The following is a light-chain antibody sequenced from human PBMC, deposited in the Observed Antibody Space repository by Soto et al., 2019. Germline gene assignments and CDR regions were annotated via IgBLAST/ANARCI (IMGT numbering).Light chain of an antibody. CDR2: GAS. V-gene: IGKV3-20*01. J-gene: IGKJ1*01. Sequence: EIVWTQSPGTLSLSPGERATLSCRASQSVSSSYLAWYQQKPGQAPRLLIYGASSRATGIPDRFSGSGSGTDFTLPISRLEPEDFAVYYCQQYGSSQSFGQGTKVEIK. CDR3: QQYGSSQS. CDR1: QSVSSSY.